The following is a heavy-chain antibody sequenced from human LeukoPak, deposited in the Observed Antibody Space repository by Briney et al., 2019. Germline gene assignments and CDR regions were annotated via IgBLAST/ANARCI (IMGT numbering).Heavy chain of an antibody. CDR1: GFTFNSYW. V-gene: IGHV3-74*01. CDR2: INTDGTTT. CDR3: ARAGQGFDS. Sequence: PGGSLRLSCAASGFTFNSYWMHWVRQGPGKGVVWVSRINTDGTTTTYADSVKCRFTISRANAKNTLYLQMNSLRAEDTAVYYCARAGQGFDSWGQGTLVTVSS. J-gene: IGHJ5*01.